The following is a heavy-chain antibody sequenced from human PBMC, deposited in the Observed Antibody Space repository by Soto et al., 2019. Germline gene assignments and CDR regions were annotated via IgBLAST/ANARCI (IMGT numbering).Heavy chain of an antibody. V-gene: IGHV1-69*13. CDR1: GDTFNRQD. J-gene: IGHJ4*02. CDR3: ATSEGIDGCRLDY. D-gene: IGHD6-19*01. CDR2: IIPMIGTP. Sequence: SVKVSCKASGDTFNRQDMRWVRQALGQGLEWMGGIIPMIGTPHYAEKFQDRVTTTADESTGTAYLELSSLTSEDTAVYYCATSEGIDGCRLDYWGPGTLVTVSS.